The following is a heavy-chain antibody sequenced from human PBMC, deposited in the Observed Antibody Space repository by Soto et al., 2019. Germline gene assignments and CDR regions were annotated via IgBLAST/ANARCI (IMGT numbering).Heavy chain of an antibody. CDR3: ARRQCSGGTCEAFDS. V-gene: IGHV3-23*01. CDR2: ITGNGGDT. CDR1: GFTFNKYG. D-gene: IGHD2-15*01. J-gene: IGHJ4*02. Sequence: GGSLRLSCAASGFTFNKYGMGWVRQAPGKGLEWVSTITGNGGDTAYPGSVKGRFTISRDNSKNSLFLQMNSLSADDTGVYFCARRQCSGGTCEAFDSWGQGTLVTVS.